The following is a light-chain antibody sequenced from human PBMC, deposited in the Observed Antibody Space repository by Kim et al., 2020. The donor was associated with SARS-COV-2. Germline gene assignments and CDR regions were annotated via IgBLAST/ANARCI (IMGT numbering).Light chain of an antibody. Sequence: EIVMTQTPATLSMSPGERVTLSCRASQSVSTNLAWYQQRPGQAPRLLIQSASSRATGVPGRFSGSGSRTEFTLTISSLQSEDFGVYYCQQYNDWPITFGGGTKVDLK. J-gene: IGKJ4*01. CDR3: QQYNDWPIT. CDR2: SAS. V-gene: IGKV3-15*01. CDR1: QSVSTN.